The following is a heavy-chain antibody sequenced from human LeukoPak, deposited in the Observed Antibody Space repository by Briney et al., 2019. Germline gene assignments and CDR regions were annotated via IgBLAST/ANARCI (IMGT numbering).Heavy chain of an antibody. V-gene: IGHV4-61*01. CDR3: ARFPPGIAVAGHNDY. CDR2: MYYSGST. CDR1: GASVSSGSYY. Sequence: SGTLSLTCTVSGASVSSGSYYWRWIRQPPGKGLEWIGYMYYSGSTNYNPSLKSRVTISVDTSKNQFSLKLSSVTAADTAVYYCARFPPGIAVAGHNDYWGQGTLVIVSS. J-gene: IGHJ4*02. D-gene: IGHD6-19*01.